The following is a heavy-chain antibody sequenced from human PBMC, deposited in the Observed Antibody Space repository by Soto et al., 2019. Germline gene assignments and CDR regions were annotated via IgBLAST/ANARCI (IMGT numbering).Heavy chain of an antibody. V-gene: IGHV3-23*01. Sequence: GGSLRLSCAASGFTFSSYAMSWVRQAPGKGLEWVSAISGSGGSTYYADSVKGRFTIYRDNSKNTLYLQMNSLRAEDTAVYYCAKSMQYLQQYYFDYWGQGTLVTVSS. CDR1: GFTFSSYA. D-gene: IGHD6-13*01. J-gene: IGHJ4*02. CDR3: AKSMQYLQQYYFDY. CDR2: ISGSGGST.